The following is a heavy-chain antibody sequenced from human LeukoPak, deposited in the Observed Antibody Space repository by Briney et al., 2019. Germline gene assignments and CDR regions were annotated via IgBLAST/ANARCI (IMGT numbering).Heavy chain of an antibody. CDR3: ARTRGVPKYYYYYYYMDV. V-gene: IGHV3-7*01. D-gene: IGHD3-10*01. CDR2: IKQDGSEK. CDR1: GFTFSSYW. J-gene: IGHJ6*03. Sequence: GGSLRLSCAASGFTFSSYWMSWVRQAPGKGLEWVANIKQDGSEKYYVDSVKGRFTISRDNAKNSPYLQMNSLRAEDTAVYYCARTRGVPKYYYYYYYMDVWGKGTTVTVSS.